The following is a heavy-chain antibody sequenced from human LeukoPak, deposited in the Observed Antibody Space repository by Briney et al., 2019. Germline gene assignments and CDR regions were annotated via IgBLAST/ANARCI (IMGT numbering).Heavy chain of an antibody. V-gene: IGHV3-48*03. CDR3: ARPGHYYYYYMDV. CDR2: ISSSGSTI. J-gene: IGHJ6*03. CDR1: GFTFSSYE. Sequence: AGGSLRLSCAASGFTFSSYEMNWVRQAPGKGLEWVSYISSSGSTIYYADSVKGRFTISRDNAKNSLYLQMNSLRAEDTAVYYCARPGHYYYYYMDVWGKGTTVTVSS.